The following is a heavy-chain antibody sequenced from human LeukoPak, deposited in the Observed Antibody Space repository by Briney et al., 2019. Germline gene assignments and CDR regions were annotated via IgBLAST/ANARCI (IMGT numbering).Heavy chain of an antibody. CDR3: ARRAYDYVWGSYRSAYYFDY. D-gene: IGHD3-16*02. V-gene: IGHV4-34*01. J-gene: IGHJ4*02. CDR1: GGSFSGYY. Sequence: SETLSLTCAVYGGSFSGYYWSWIRQPPGKGLEWIGEFNHSGSTNYNPSLKSRVTISVDTSKNQFSLKLSSVTAADTAVYYCARRAYDYVWGSYRSAYYFDYWGQGTLVTVSS. CDR2: FNHSGST.